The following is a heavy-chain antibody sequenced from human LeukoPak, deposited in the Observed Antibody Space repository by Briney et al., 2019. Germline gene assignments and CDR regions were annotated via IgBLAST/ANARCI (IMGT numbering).Heavy chain of an antibody. CDR3: AKDRGGTNFDY. CDR1: GFTFSNYG. D-gene: IGHD1-1*01. Sequence: GGSLRLSCAASGFTFSNYGMHWVRQAAGKGLEWVAFIWYDGTNKYYADSVKGRFTISRDNSKNTLSLQMNSLRAEDTAVFYCAKDRGGTNFDYWGQGTLVTVSS. CDR2: IWYDGTNK. J-gene: IGHJ4*02. V-gene: IGHV3-30*02.